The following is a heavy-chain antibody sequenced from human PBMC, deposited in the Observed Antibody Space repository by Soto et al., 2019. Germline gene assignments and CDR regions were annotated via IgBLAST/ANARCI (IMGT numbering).Heavy chain of an antibody. V-gene: IGHV3-30*18. CDR3: AKDQASGQGSFDS. J-gene: IGHJ4*02. CDR1: GFTFTIYG. CDR2: ISYDGSNQ. Sequence: VKLVESGGGVVQPGGSLRLSCAAAGFTFTIYGMHWVRQAPDKGLEWVALISYDGSNQYYADSVKGRFTISRDNSKNTLFLQMNSLRADDTAVYYCAKDQASGQGSFDSWGQGTLDTVSS.